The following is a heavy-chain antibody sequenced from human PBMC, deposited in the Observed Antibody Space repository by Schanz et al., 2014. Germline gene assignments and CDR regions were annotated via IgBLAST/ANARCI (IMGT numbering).Heavy chain of an antibody. Sequence: EVQLLESGGALVQPGGSLRLSCSASGFTFSTYAMSWVRQAPGKGLEWVSGIGGSGDSTHYADSVKGRFIISRDNSKNTLYLQVNSLRAEDTAVYYCAKNVRSLTGNDYWGQGTLXTVSS. D-gene: IGHD3-9*01. CDR3: AKNVRSLTGNDY. V-gene: IGHV3-23*01. CDR1: GFTFSTYA. J-gene: IGHJ4*02. CDR2: IGGSGDST.